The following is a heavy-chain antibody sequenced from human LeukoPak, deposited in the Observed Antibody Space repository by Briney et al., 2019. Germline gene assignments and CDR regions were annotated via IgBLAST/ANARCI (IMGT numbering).Heavy chain of an antibody. CDR2: ISYDGNTR. J-gene: IGHJ3*02. CDR1: GFTSSTYA. D-gene: IGHD6-6*01. CDR3: ARDRSATSGDAFDI. Sequence: GGSLRLSCAASGFTSSTYAIHWVRQAPGKGLEWVGVISYDGNTRYYADSVKGRFTISRDNSKNTVYLQMNSLRAEDTAVYYCARDRSATSGDAFDIWGQGTVVTVSS. V-gene: IGHV3-30-3*01.